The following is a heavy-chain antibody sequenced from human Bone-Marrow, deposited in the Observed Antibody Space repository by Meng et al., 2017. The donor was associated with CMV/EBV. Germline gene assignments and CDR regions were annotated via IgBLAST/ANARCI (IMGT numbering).Heavy chain of an antibody. J-gene: IGHJ4*02. CDR3: ARHWTWGSYNAY. V-gene: IGHV5-51*01. D-gene: IGHD3-16*01. CDR1: GYTFSNYW. Sequence: GGSLRLSCKGSGYTFSNYWIAWVRQMPGKGLECMGIIYPGNSDTTYSPSFQGHVTISADKSINTAYLQWISLEGSDTAIYYCARHWTWGSYNAYWGQGKLVNFYS. CDR2: IYPGNSDT.